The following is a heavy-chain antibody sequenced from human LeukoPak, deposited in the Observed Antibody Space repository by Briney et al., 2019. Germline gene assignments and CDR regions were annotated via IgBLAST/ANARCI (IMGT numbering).Heavy chain of an antibody. CDR3: ASLYSSGYYYFDY. CDR1: GFTFRSYW. V-gene: IGHV3-74*01. CDR2: INSDGSST. J-gene: IGHJ4*02. D-gene: IGHD3-22*01. Sequence: GGSLRLSCAASGFTFRSYWMHWVRQAPGKGLVWVSRINSDGSSTSYADSVKGRFTISRDNAKNTLYLQMNSLRGEDAAVYYCASLYSSGYYYFDYWGQGTLVTVSS.